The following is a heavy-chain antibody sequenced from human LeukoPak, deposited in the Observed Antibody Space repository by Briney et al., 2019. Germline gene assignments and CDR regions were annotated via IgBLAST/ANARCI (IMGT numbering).Heavy chain of an antibody. Sequence: PSETLSLTCTVSGGSISSYYWSWIRQPPGKGLEWFGYIYYSGSTNYNPSLKSRVTISVDTSKNQFSLKLSSVTAADTAVYYCARSYGGATFDYWGQGTLVTVSS. CDR1: GGSISSYY. CDR3: ARSYGGATFDY. V-gene: IGHV4-59*08. D-gene: IGHD1-26*01. J-gene: IGHJ4*02. CDR2: IYYSGST.